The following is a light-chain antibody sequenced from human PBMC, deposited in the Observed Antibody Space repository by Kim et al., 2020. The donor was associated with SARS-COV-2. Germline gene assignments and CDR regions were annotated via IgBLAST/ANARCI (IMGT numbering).Light chain of an antibody. V-gene: IGLV1-40*01. J-gene: IGLJ1*01. CDR3: QSYDRSLIFV. CDR2: DNN. CDR1: SSNIGAGYD. Sequence: QSVLTQPPSVSWAPGQRVTISCTGSSSNIGAGYDIHWYQHLPGTAPKLLIYDNNNRPSGVPDRFSGSKSDSSASLAITGLQAEDEADYYCQSYDRSLIFVFGTGTKVTVL.